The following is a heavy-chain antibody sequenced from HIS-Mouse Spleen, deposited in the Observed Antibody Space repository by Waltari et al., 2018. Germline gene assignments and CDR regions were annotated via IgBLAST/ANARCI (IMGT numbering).Heavy chain of an antibody. J-gene: IGHJ2*01. Sequence: QLQLQESGPGLVKPSATLSLTRTFSGGSIRRSSYYWGWIRQPPGKGLEWIGRISYSGSTYYNPSLKSRVTISVDTSKNQFSLKLSSVTAADTAVYYCAREIPYSSSWYDWYFDLWGRGTLVTVSS. V-gene: IGHV4-39*07. CDR2: ISYSGST. CDR3: AREIPYSSSWYDWYFDL. CDR1: GGSIRRSSYY. D-gene: IGHD6-13*01.